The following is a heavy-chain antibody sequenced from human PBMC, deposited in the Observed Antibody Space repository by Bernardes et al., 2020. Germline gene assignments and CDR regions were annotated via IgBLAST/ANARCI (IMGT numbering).Heavy chain of an antibody. J-gene: IGHJ4*02. D-gene: IGHD6-6*01. CDR3: ARGRGVRGYSSSPLGY. CDR1: GYTFTSYD. V-gene: IGHV1-8*01. CDR2: MNPNSGNT. Sequence: ASVKVSCKASGYTFTSYDINWVRQATGQGLEWMGWMNPNSGNTGYAQKFQGRVTMTRNTSISTAYMELSSLRSEDTAVYYCARGRGVRGYSSSPLGYWGQGTLVTVSS.